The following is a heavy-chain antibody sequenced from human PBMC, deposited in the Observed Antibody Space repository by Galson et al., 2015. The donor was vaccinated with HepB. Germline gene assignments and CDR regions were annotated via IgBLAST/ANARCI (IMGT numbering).Heavy chain of an antibody. J-gene: IGHJ1*01. Sequence: SLRLSCAASGFTFSTYTMNWVRQAPGKGLGWVSSISSTSTYIYYADAVKGRFTISRDNSKNTLYLQMNGLRADDTAVYYCAKYWEDIAFQHWGQGTLVTVSS. CDR3: AKYWEDIAFQH. CDR2: ISSTSTYI. CDR1: GFTFSTYT. D-gene: IGHD2/OR15-2a*01. V-gene: IGHV3-21*04.